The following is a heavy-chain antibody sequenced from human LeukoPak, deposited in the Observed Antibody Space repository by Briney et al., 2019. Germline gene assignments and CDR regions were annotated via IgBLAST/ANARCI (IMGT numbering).Heavy chain of an antibody. CDR2: IYHGGST. Sequence: SETLSLTCTVSGYSISSGYYWGWIRQSPGKGLEWIGSIYHGGSTYYNPSPRSRVIVSVDTSKNHFSLKMSSVTAADTAVYYCARDLASCAGDCYSDGFDYWGQGTLVTVSS. CDR3: ARDLASCAGDCYSDGFDY. D-gene: IGHD2-21*02. J-gene: IGHJ4*02. V-gene: IGHV4-38-2*02. CDR1: GYSISSGYY.